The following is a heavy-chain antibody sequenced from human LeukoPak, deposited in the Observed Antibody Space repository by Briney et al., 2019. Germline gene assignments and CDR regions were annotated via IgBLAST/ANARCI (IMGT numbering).Heavy chain of an antibody. CDR1: GFTFSSYW. J-gene: IGHJ5*02. Sequence: GGSLRLSCAASGFTFSSYWMHWVRQAPGKGLVWVSRIKYGGSTTTYADSVKGRFTISRDNAKNTLYLQMNSLRAEDTAVYYCAKSDWFDPWGQGTLVTVSS. CDR3: AKSDWFDP. V-gene: IGHV3-74*01. CDR2: IKYGGSTT.